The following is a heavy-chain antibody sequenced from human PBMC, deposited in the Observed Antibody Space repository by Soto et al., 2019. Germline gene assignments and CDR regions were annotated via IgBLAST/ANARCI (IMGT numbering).Heavy chain of an antibody. CDR3: AKDQYSGYDWVGYCSGRSCSALDY. CDR2: ISYDGSNK. V-gene: IGHV3-30*18. J-gene: IGHJ4*02. CDR1: GFTFSSYG. Sequence: QVQLVESGGGVVQPGRSLRLSCAASGFTFSSYGMHWVRQAPGKGLEWVAVISYDGSNKYYADSVKGRFTISRDNSKNTLYLQMNSLRAEDTAVYYCAKDQYSGYDWVGYCSGRSCSALDYWGQGTLVTVSS. D-gene: IGHD2-15*01.